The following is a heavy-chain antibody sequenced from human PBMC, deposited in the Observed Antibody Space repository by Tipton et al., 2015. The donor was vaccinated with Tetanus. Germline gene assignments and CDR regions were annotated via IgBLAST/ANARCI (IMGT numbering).Heavy chain of an antibody. J-gene: IGHJ5*02. CDR1: GGSISSGGFF. Sequence: TLSLTCTVSGGSISSGGFFWNWIRQFPGKGLEWIGYVYYSGSTFYNPSLKSRVTISVDTSKNQFSLKLTSVTAADTAVYYCARTADNWFDPWGQGTLVTVSS. V-gene: IGHV4-31*03. D-gene: IGHD2-21*02. CDR2: VYYSGST. CDR3: ARTADNWFDP.